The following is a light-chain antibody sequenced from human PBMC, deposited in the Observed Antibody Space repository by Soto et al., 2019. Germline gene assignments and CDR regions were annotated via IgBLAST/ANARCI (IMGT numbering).Light chain of an antibody. CDR1: SSDVGGYNY. V-gene: IGLV2-14*01. J-gene: IGLJ1*01. CDR3: SSYTSSSTDV. CDR2: DVS. Sequence: QSVLTQPASVSGSPGQSITISCTGTSSDVGGYNYVSWYQQHPGKAPKLMIYDVSNRPSGVSNRFSGSKSGNTASLTISGLQAEDEADYYCSSYTSSSTDVFGTGIKVTVL.